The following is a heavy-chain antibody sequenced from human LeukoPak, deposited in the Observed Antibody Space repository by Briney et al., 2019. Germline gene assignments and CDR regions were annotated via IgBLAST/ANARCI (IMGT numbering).Heavy chain of an antibody. D-gene: IGHD2/OR15-2a*01. V-gene: IGHV4-61*02. CDR2: IYTSGNT. CDR1: GGSISSGSSY. Sequence: SETLSLTCTVSGGSISSGSSYWSWIRQPGRKGLEWIGRIYTSGNTNYKPSLQSRVTVSVDTAKNQFSLKRSSVTAADTAVYYCTRGDNTWGQGTLVTVSS. J-gene: IGHJ5*02. CDR3: TRGDNT.